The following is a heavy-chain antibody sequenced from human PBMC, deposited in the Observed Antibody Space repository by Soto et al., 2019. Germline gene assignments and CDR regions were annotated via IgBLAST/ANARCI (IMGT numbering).Heavy chain of an antibody. CDR3: ARDRGVGATDAFDI. V-gene: IGHV3-33*01. J-gene: IGHJ3*02. CDR2: IWNDGSNK. Sequence: GGSLRLSCAASGFTFSSYGMHWVRQAPGKGLEWVAVIWNDGSNKYYADSVKGRFTISRDNSKNTLYLQMNSLRAEDTAVYYCARDRGVGATDAFDIWGQGTMVTVSS. CDR1: GFTFSSYG. D-gene: IGHD1-26*01.